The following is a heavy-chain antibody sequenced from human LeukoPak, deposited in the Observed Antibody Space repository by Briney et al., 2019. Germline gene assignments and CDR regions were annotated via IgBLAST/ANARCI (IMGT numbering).Heavy chain of an antibody. CDR3: AGGTDTAMVTPIAHDY. V-gene: IGHV1-69*13. CDR1: GGTFSSYA. Sequence: SVKVSCKASGGTFSSYAISWVRQAPGQGLERMGGIIPIFGTANYAQKFQGRVTITADESTSTAYMELSSLRSEDTAVYYCAGGTDTAMVTPIAHDYWGQGTLVTVSS. D-gene: IGHD5-18*01. CDR2: IIPIFGTA. J-gene: IGHJ4*02.